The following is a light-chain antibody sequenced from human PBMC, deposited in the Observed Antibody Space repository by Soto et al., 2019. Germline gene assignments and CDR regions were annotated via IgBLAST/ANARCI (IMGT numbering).Light chain of an antibody. CDR2: SSN. V-gene: IGLV1-44*01. CDR1: SSNIGTNT. J-gene: IGLJ2*01. Sequence: QAVVTQPPSASGTPGQRVTISCSGSSSNIGTNTVNWYQHLPGSAPKLLIYSSNQRPSGVPDRFSGSKSGTSASLASSGLQPDDEADYYCEAWDGSLNVVLFGGGTQLTVL. CDR3: EAWDGSLNVVL.